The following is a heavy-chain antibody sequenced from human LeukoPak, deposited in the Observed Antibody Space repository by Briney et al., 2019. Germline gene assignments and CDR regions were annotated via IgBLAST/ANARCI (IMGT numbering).Heavy chain of an antibody. V-gene: IGHV3-48*01. CDR2: VSPSSSSI. CDR3: AREHTPYGSGCTAAY. D-gene: IGHD6-19*01. CDR1: GFTFSSYG. J-gene: IGHJ4*02. Sequence: GGSLRLSCAASGFTFSSYGMNWVRQAPGTGLEWVSYVSPSSSSIYYADSVKGRFTISRDNAKKSLYLQLNSLRAEDTAVYYCAREHTPYGSGCTAAYWGQGTLVTVSS.